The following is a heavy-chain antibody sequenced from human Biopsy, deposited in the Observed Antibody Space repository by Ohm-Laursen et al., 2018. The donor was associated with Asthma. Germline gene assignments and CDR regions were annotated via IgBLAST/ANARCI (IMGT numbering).Heavy chain of an antibody. CDR3: ARQKLVAAEGPFDM. CDR2: IYFSGNT. D-gene: IGHD1-26*01. CDR1: GGSITSFY. J-gene: IGHJ3*02. Sequence: SDTLSLTCIVSGGSITSFYWSWIRQPPGRGLEWIGYIYFSGNTNYNPSLKSRVTISIDTSKNQFSLQLRSVTAADTAVYYCARQKLVAAEGPFDMWGQGTMVIVSS. V-gene: IGHV4-59*08.